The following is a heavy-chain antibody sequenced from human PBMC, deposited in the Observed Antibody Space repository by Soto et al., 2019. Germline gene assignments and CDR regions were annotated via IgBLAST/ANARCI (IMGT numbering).Heavy chain of an antibody. Sequence: PVVSLSLSCAASGFTFSSYSMNWVRQAPGKGLEWVSSISSSSSYIYYADSVKGRFTISRDNAKNSLYLQMNSLRAEDTAVYYCASSNTPDYWGQGTLVTVSS. V-gene: IGHV3-21*01. CDR2: ISSSSSYI. CDR1: GFTFSSYS. CDR3: ASSNTPDY. D-gene: IGHD3-3*02. J-gene: IGHJ4*02.